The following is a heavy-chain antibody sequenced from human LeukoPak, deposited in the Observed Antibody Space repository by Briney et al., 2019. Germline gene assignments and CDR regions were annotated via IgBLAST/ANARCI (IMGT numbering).Heavy chain of an antibody. D-gene: IGHD2-2*01. CDR1: GYTFTSYG. Sequence: ASVKVSCKASGYTFTSYGISWVRQAPGQGLEWMGWISAYNGNTNYAQKLQGRVTMTTDTSTSTAYMELRSLRSDDTAVYYCARDLIVVVPAATAVAFDIWGQGTMVTVSS. CDR2: ISAYNGNT. CDR3: ARDLIVVVPAATAVAFDI. V-gene: IGHV1-18*01. J-gene: IGHJ3*02.